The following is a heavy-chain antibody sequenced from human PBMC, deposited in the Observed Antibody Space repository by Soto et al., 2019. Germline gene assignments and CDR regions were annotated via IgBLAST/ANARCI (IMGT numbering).Heavy chain of an antibody. V-gene: IGHV3-23*01. CDR1: GFTFSSYA. D-gene: IGHD6-19*01. Sequence: GGSLRLSCAASGFTFSSYAMSWVRQAPGKGLEWVSAISGSGDSTYYADSVKGRFTISRDNSKNTLYLQMNSLRAEDTAVYYCAKDPYSSGWYVGSGYYYGMDVWGQGTTVTVSS. CDR3: AKDPYSSGWYVGSGYYYGMDV. CDR2: ISGSGDST. J-gene: IGHJ6*02.